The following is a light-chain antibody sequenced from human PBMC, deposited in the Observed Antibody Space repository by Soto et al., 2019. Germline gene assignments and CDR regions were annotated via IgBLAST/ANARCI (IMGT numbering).Light chain of an antibody. CDR3: SSYASSSPFI. V-gene: IGLV2-14*01. Sequence: QPALNHAAYVSGSPGQARPITNKRTGSDVGGYKYVSWYQQLPGKAPKLMIYDVSYRPSGVSDRFSGSKSGNTASLIISGLQAEDEADYYCSSYASSSPFICGTGTKVTAL. CDR1: GSDVGGYKY. CDR2: DVS. J-gene: IGLJ1*01.